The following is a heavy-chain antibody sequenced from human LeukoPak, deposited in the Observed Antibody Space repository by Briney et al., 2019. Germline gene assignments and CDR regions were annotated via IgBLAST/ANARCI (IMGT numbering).Heavy chain of an antibody. CDR2: ISYDGSNK. CDR3: AKEREGYYFDY. V-gene: IGHV3-30*18. CDR1: GFTFSSYG. J-gene: IGHJ4*02. Sequence: GGSLRLSCAASGFTFSSYGMHWVRQAPGKGLEWVAVISYDGSNKYYADSVKGRFTISRDNSKNTLYLQMNSLRAEDTAVYYCAKEREGYYFDYWGQGILVTVSS.